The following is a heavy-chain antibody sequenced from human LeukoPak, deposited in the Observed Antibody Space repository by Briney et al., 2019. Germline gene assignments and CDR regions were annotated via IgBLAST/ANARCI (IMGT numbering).Heavy chain of an antibody. V-gene: IGHV3-23*01. CDR1: EFRFRGYA. J-gene: IGHJ4*02. Sequence: PGGSLRLSCAASEFRFRGYAMIWVRQAPGKGLDWFSGISGSGGSTYYSDSAKGRFTISRDNSNNTLYLQMNSLRAEDTAVYYCAKGAASRGYTYVANWGQGTLVTVSS. D-gene: IGHD5-18*01. CDR3: AKGAASRGYTYVAN. CDR2: ISGSGGST.